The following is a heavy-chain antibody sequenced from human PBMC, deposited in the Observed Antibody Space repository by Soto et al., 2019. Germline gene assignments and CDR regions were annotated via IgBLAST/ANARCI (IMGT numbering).Heavy chain of an antibody. D-gene: IGHD3-22*01. CDR1: GFTLSSHW. CDR3: ARISGYYYDRSGYYSFDY. Sequence: EVQLEESGGGLVQPGGSLRLSCVASGFTLSSHWMSWVRQAPGKGLEWVVNIKQDGSEIYYLDSVKGRFTISRDNAKNSVYLQMNSLRAEDTAVYYCARISGYYYDRSGYYSFDYWGQGTLVTVSS. J-gene: IGHJ4*02. CDR2: IKQDGSEI. V-gene: IGHV3-7*05.